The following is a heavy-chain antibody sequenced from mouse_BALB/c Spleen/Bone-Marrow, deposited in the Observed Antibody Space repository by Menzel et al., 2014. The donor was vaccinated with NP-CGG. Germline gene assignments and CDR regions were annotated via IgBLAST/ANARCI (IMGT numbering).Heavy chain of an antibody. Sequence: EVKVEESGGGLVKSGGSLKLSCAASGFSFSNYGMSWLRQTPEKRLEWVATISGDGRYTFYSDSVKGRFTISRDNAKNNLYLQLSSLRSEDTALYYCARHAYYDQTEVSFVCWDQGTLVTVSA. CDR3: ARHAYYDQTEVSFVC. D-gene: IGHD2-4*01. V-gene: IGHV5-9-2*01. CDR1: GFSFSNYG. J-gene: IGHJ3*01. CDR2: ISGDGRYT.